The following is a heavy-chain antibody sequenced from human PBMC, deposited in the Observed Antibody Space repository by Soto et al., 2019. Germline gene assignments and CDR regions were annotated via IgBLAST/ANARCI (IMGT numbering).Heavy chain of an antibody. V-gene: IGHV3-30*18. J-gene: IGHJ4*02. CDR1: GFTFSSYG. D-gene: IGHD3-10*01. Sequence: QVQLVESGGGVVQPGRSLRLSCAASGFTFSSYGMHWVRQAPGKGLEWVAVISYDGSNKYYADSVKGRFTISRDNSKNTWYQKMNSLRAEDRAVYYCAKNRPRGDSGGREPLVTVS. CDR2: ISYDGSNK. CDR3: AKNRPRGDS.